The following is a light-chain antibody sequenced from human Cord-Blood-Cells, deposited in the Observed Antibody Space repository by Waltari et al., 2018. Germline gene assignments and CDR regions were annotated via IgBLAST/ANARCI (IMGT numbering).Light chain of an antibody. J-gene: IGLJ1*01. CDR3: CSYAGSYTFYV. CDR2: DVS. V-gene: IGLV2-11*01. CDR1: SSDGGGYNY. Sequence: QSALTQPRPVSGSPGQSVTISCTGTSSDGGGYNYVSWYQQHPGKAPKLMIYDVSKRPSGVPDRFSGSKSGNTASLTISGLQAEDEADYYCCSYAGSYTFYVFGTGTKVTVL.